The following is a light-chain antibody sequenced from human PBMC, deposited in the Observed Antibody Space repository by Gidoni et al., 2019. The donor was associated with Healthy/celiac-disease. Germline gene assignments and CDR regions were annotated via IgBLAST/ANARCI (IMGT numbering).Light chain of an antibody. CDR2: WAS. Sequence: LAVSLGERATINCKSSQSVLYSSNNKNYLAWYQQKPGQPPKLLIYWASTRESGVPDRFSGSGSGTDFTLTISSLQAEDVAVYYCQQYYSTPCSFGQGTKLEIK. J-gene: IGKJ2*04. V-gene: IGKV4-1*01. CDR3: QQYYSTPCS. CDR1: QSVLYSSNNKNY.